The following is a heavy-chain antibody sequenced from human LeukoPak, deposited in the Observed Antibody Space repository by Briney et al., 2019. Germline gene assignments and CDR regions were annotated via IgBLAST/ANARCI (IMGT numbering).Heavy chain of an antibody. Sequence: PGGSLRLSCAASGFTFSSYAMSWVRQAPGKGLELVGRIKSKTDGGTTDYAAPVKGGFTISRDDSKNTLYLQMNSLKTEDTAVYYCTTPGGIYYDSSGFDYWGQGTLVTVSS. D-gene: IGHD3-22*01. J-gene: IGHJ4*02. CDR3: TTPGGIYYDSSGFDY. V-gene: IGHV3-15*01. CDR2: IKSKTDGGTT. CDR1: GFTFSSYA.